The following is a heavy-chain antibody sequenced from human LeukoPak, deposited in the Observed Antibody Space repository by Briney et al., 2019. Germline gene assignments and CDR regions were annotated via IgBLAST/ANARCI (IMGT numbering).Heavy chain of an antibody. Sequence: GGSLRLSCAASGFTFSSYSMTWVRQAPGKGLEWVGRIKSKTDGGTTDYAAPVKGRFTISRDDSKNTLYLQMNSLKTEDTAVYYCTTTTVGRYYDFWSGYSSDYWGQGTLVTVSS. J-gene: IGHJ4*02. D-gene: IGHD3-3*01. CDR1: GFTFSSYS. CDR2: IKSKTDGGTT. V-gene: IGHV3-15*01. CDR3: TTTTVGRYYDFWSGYSSDY.